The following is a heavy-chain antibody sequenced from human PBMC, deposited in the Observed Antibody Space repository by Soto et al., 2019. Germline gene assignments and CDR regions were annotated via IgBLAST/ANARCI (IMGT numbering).Heavy chain of an antibody. Sequence: EVQLLESGGGLVQPGGSLRLSCAASGFTFSSYAMRWVRQAPVKGLEWVSAISGSGGSTYYADSVKGRFTISRDNSKNTLYLQMNSLRAEDTAVYYCARRGSGSYYDYWGKGTLGTVSS. CDR3: ARRGSGSYYDY. J-gene: IGHJ4*02. V-gene: IGHV3-23*01. D-gene: IGHD1-26*01. CDR2: ISGSGGST. CDR1: GFTFSSYA.